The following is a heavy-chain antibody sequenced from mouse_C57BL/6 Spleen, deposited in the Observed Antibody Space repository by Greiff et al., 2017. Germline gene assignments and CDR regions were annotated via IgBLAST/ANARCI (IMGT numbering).Heavy chain of an antibody. CDR2: IYPGDGDT. V-gene: IGHV1-82*01. CDR1: GYAFSSSW. D-gene: IGHD3-2*02. CDR3: ATAQAPFAY. J-gene: IGHJ3*01. Sequence: VKLQESGPELVKPGASVKISCKASGYAFSSSWMNWVKQRPGKGLEWIGRIYPGDGDTNYNGKFKGKATLTADKSSSTAYMQLSSLTSEDSAVYFCATAQAPFAYWGQGTLVTVSA.